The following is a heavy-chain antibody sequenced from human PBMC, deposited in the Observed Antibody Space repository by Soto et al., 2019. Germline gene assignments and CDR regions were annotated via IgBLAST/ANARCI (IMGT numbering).Heavy chain of an antibody. CDR2: VKSKNDGGTT. J-gene: IGHJ4*01. CDR1: GFTCSNAW. CDR3: TTDSYITSIIVRFDY. V-gene: IGHV3-15*07. Sequence: GGSLRLSCAAAGFTCSNAWINWVRQAQGKGLEWVGRVKSKNDGGTTDFAAPVKGRFAISRDDSKNMVYLEMNSLQTEDTAIYYCTTDSYITSIIVRFDYWGHGTLVTVSS. D-gene: IGHD3-22*01.